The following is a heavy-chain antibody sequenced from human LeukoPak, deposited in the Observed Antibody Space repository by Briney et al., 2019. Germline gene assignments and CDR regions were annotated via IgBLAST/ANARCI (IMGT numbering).Heavy chain of an antibody. J-gene: IGHJ4*02. V-gene: IGHV3-23*01. D-gene: IGHD5-18*01. Sequence: PGGSLRLSCAAAGFTFNYYAMSWVRQAPGKGVEWVSSISDNEGRTYYTDSVKGRFTISRDSTKNTVYLQMHNLRADDTAVYFCARHDSFIPYWGQGALVTVSS. CDR1: GFTFNYYA. CDR3: ARHDSFIPY. CDR2: ISDNEGRT.